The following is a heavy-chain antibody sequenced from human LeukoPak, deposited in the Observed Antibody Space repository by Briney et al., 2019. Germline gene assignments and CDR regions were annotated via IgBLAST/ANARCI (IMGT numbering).Heavy chain of an antibody. V-gene: IGHV4-4*07. CDR2: IYTSGTT. CDR3: ARGAPSDY. Sequence: SETLSLTCTVSGGSISTGSISSYYWSWVRQPAGKGLEGIGRIYTSGTTNYNPSLKSRVTMSVDTSKNQFSLKVNSVTAADTAVYYCARGAPSDYWGQGTLVTVSS. J-gene: IGHJ4*02. CDR1: GGSISTGSISSYY.